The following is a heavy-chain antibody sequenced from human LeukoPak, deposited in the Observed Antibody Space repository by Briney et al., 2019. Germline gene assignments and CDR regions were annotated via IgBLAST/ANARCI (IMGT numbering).Heavy chain of an antibody. CDR1: GGSISSSSYY. V-gene: IGHV4-39*01. CDR2: IYYSGST. CDR3: ARQTGYSYGPNYYYYMDV. J-gene: IGHJ6*03. Sequence: SETLSLTCTVPGGSISSSSYYWGWIRQPPGKGLEWIGSIYYSGSTYYNPSLKSRVTISVDTSKNQFSLKLSSVTAADTAVYYCARQTGYSYGPNYYYYMDVWGKGTTVTVSS. D-gene: IGHD5-18*01.